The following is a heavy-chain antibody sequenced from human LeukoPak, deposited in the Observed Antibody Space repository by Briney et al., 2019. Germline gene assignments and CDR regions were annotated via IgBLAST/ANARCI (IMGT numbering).Heavy chain of an antibody. V-gene: IGHV1-69*05. CDR2: IIPIFGTA. CDR1: GGTFSSYA. D-gene: IGHD2-2*01. J-gene: IGHJ3*02. Sequence: SVKVSCKASGGTFSSYAISWVRQAPGQGLEWMGGIIPIFGTANYAQKFQGRVTITTDESTSTAYMELSSLGSEDTAVYYCARETRYCSSTSCSPTGAFDIWGQGTMVTVSS. CDR3: ARETRYCSSTSCSPTGAFDI.